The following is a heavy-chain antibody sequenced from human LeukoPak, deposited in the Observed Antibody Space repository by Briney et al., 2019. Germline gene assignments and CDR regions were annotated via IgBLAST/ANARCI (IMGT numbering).Heavy chain of an antibody. D-gene: IGHD3-3*01. CDR1: GGSISSYY. J-gene: IGHJ4*02. V-gene: IGHV4-59*01. CDR2: IYYSGST. CDR3: ARRRYDFWSGYLGPVDY. Sequence: SSETLSLTCTVSGGSISSYYWSWIRQPPGKGLEWIGYIYYSGSTKYNPSLKSRVTISVDMSKNQFSLKLSSVTAADTAVYYCARRRYDFWSGYLGPVDYWGQGTLVTVSS.